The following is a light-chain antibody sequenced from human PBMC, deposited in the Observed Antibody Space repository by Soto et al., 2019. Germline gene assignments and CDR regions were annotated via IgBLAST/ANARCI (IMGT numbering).Light chain of an antibody. V-gene: IGLV2-23*01. CDR2: EGS. CDR1: SSDVGSYNF. CDR3: CSFAGSSTWV. J-gene: IGLJ2*01. Sequence: QSVLTQPASVSGSPGQSITISCTGTSSDVGSYNFVSWYQHHPGKAPKLMIYEGSKRPSGVSDRFSGSKSGNTASLTVSGLQAEDEDHYYCCSFAGSSTWVFGGGTQLTVL.